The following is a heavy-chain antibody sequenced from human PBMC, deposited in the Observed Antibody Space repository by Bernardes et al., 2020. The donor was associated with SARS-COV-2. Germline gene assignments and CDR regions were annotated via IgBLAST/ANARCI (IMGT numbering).Heavy chain of an antibody. CDR1: GGSINSDDDY. D-gene: IGHD4-17*01. J-gene: IGHJ5*02. V-gene: IGHV4-30-4*01. CDR3: AKWSHGDFVGWFDP. Sequence: SETLSLTCTVSGGSINSDDDYWSWIRQPPGKGLEWIGHISHTGSTYYNPSLKSRLTISIDSSKNQFSLKLRSVTAADTAVYYCAKWSHGDFVGWFDPWGQGTRVT. CDR2: ISHTGST.